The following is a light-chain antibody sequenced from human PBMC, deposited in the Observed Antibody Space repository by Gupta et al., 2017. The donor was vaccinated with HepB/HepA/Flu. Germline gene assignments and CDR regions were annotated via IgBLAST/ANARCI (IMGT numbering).Light chain of an antibody. V-gene: IGLV2-14*03. CDR3: SSYTTSGTTLEV. CDR1: SSDVGGHNY. J-gene: IGLJ1*01. CDR2: NVS. Sequence: QSALTQPASVSGSPGQSITISCTGTSSDVGGHNYVSWYQQHPGKAPKLLIFNVSNRPSGVSYRFSGSKSGNTASLTISGLQAEDEADYYCSSYTTSGTTLEVSGTGTTVIVL.